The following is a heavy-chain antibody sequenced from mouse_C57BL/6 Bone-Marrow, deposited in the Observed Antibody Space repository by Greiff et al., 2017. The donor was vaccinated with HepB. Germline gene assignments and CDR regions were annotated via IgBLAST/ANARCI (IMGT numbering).Heavy chain of an antibody. CDR3: ARDGFTTVVAPYYFDY. Sequence: VQLKESGGGLVKPGGSLKLSCAASGFTFSSYAMSWVRQTPEKRLEWVATISDGGSYTYYPDNVKGRFTISRDNAKNNLYLQMSHLKSEDTAMYYCARDGFTTVVAPYYFDYWGQGTTLTVSS. D-gene: IGHD1-1*01. CDR2: ISDGGSYT. J-gene: IGHJ2*01. CDR1: GFTFSSYA. V-gene: IGHV5-4*01.